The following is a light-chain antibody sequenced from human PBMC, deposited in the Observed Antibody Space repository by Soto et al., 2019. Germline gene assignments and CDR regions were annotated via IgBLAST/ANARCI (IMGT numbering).Light chain of an antibody. J-gene: IGKJ1*01. CDR3: QQYNNWPRT. Sequence: EIVLTQSPATLSVSPGERATLSYRASQSFSSNLAWYQQKPCQAPTLLIYGASTRATGIPARFSGSGSGTEFTLTISSLQSEDFAVYYCQQYNNWPRTFGQGTKVDIK. V-gene: IGKV3-15*01. CDR2: GAS. CDR1: QSFSSN.